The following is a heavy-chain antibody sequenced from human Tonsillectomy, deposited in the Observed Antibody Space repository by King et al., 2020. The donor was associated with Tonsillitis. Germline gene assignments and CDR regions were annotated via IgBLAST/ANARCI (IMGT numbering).Heavy chain of an antibody. Sequence: PLQESGPGLVKPSQTLSLTCTVSGGSISSGSYFWSWIRQPAGKALEWIGRIYTSGSTNYNPSLKSRVTISVDTSKNQFSLNLTSVTAADTAVYYCAKSLDYGLFDYWGQGTLVTVSS. CDR3: AKSLDYGLFDY. V-gene: IGHV4-61*02. J-gene: IGHJ4*02. CDR1: GGSISSGSYF. CDR2: IYTSGST. D-gene: IGHD4/OR15-4a*01.